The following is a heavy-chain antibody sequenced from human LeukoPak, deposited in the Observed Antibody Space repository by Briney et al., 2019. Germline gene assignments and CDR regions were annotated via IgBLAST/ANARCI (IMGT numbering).Heavy chain of an antibody. CDR3: ARHSYYYDTSGYSDY. D-gene: IGHD3-22*01. J-gene: IGHJ4*02. V-gene: IGHV1-18*01. Sequence: GASVKVSCKAFGYTFTNYGVNWVRQAPGQGLEWMGWINTYNGYTNCAQKFQGRVTMTTDTSTSAAFMELRSLRSDDTAVYYCARHSYYYDTSGYSDYWGQGTLVTVSS. CDR2: INTYNGYT. CDR1: GYTFTNYG.